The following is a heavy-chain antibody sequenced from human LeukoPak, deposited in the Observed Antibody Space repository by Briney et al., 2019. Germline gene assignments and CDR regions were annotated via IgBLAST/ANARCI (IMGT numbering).Heavy chain of an antibody. CDR1: GGSISSYY. Sequence: SETLSLTCTASGGSISSYYRSWIRQPPGKGLEWIGYIYYTGRTNYNPSLKSRVTMSVDTSKNQFSLKLSSVNAADTAVYYCARDQSRDGYNDNWFDPWGQGTLVTVSS. CDR2: IYYTGRT. CDR3: ARDQSRDGYNDNWFDP. D-gene: IGHD5-24*01. J-gene: IGHJ5*02. V-gene: IGHV4-59*01.